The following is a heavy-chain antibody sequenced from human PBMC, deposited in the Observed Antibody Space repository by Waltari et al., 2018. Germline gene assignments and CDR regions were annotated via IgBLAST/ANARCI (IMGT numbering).Heavy chain of an antibody. D-gene: IGHD5-18*01. V-gene: IGHV3-30*01. CDR2: ISYDGSNK. Sequence: QVQLVESGGGVVQPGRSLRLSCAASGFTFSSYAMPWVRQAPGKGLEWVAVISYDGSNKYYADSVKGRFTISRDNSKNTLYLQMNSLRAEDTAVYYCARGALDTAMPNDYWGQGTLVTVSS. CDR3: ARGALDTAMPNDY. CDR1: GFTFSSYA. J-gene: IGHJ4*02.